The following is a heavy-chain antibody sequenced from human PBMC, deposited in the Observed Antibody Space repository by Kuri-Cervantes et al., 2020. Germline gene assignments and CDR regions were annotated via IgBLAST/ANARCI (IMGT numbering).Heavy chain of an antibody. CDR2: IYYRGST. D-gene: IGHD3-3*01. Sequence: SETLSLTCTVSGGSISSSSYYWGWIRQPPGKGLEWIGSIYYRGSTYYNPSLKSRVTISVDTSKNQFSLKLSSVTAADTAVYYCARQGVIMVWYFDLWGRGTLVTVSS. CDR3: ARQGVIMVWYFDL. CDR1: GGSISSSSYY. V-gene: IGHV4-39*01. J-gene: IGHJ2*01.